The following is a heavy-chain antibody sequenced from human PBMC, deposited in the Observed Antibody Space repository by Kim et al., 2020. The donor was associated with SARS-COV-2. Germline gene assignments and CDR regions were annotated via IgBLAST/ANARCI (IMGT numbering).Heavy chain of an antibody. Sequence: GGSLRLSCVASGFTFSSYGMHWVHQAPGKGLEWVAVISYDRSNKYYADSVKGRFTISRDNSKNTLSLEMNSLRAEDTAVYYCAREMFGAPTFDYWGQGTLVTVSS. J-gene: IGHJ4*02. CDR2: ISYDRSNK. V-gene: IGHV3-33*05. CDR3: AREMFGAPTFDY. CDR1: GFTFSSYG. D-gene: IGHD3-10*02.